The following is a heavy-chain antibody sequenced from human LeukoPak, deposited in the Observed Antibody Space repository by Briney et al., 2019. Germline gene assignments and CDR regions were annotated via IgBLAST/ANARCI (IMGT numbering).Heavy chain of an antibody. D-gene: IGHD3-22*01. CDR2: ISSSGSTI. V-gene: IGHV3-11*04. Sequence: GGSLRLSCAASGFTFSDYYMSWIRQAPGKGLEWVSYISSSGSTIYYADSVKGRFTISRDNAKNSLYLQMNSLRADDTAVYYCAAFYDSSGNPFDYWGQGTLVTVSS. J-gene: IGHJ4*02. CDR3: AAFYDSSGNPFDY. CDR1: GFTFSDYY.